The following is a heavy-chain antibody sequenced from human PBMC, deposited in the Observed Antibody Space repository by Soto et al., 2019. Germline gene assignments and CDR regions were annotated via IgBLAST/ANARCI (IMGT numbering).Heavy chain of an antibody. J-gene: IGHJ6*03. D-gene: IGHD2-2*01. CDR1: GFTFSSYA. CDR3: AKNQIVVVPAAIDKSEGDRGGYYYMDV. V-gene: IGHV3-23*01. Sequence: GGSLRLSCAASGFTFSSYAMSWVRQAPGKGLEWVSAISGSGGSTYYADSVKGRFTISRDNSKNTLYLQMNSLRAEDTAVYYCAKNQIVVVPAAIDKSEGDRGGYYYMDVWGKGTTVTVSS. CDR2: ISGSGGST.